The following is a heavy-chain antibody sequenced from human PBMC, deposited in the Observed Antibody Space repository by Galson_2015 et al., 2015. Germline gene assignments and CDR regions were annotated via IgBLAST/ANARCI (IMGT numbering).Heavy chain of an antibody. CDR3: ARSRPSGWHDGFEL. D-gene: IGHD6-19*01. CDR1: GFTFSGYD. J-gene: IGHJ3*01. CDR2: IGTLSDT. V-gene: IGHV3-13*04. Sequence: SLRLSCAASGFTFSGYDMHWVRQITGRGLEWVSAIGTLSDTFYPGSVKGRFTISRDNARNSLYLQMNSLRAGDTAVYFCARSRPSGWHDGFELWGQGTMVTVSS.